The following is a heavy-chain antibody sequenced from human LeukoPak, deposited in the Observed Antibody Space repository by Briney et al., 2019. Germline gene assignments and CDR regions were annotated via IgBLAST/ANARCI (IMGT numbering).Heavy chain of an antibody. CDR3: ARVYEPGYFDY. CDR1: GGSISSGGYY. Sequence: TSETLSLTCTVSGGSISSGGYYWSWIRQPPGKGLEWIGYIYHSGSTYYNPSLKSRVTISVGRSKNQFSLKLSSVTAADTAVYYCARVYEPGYFDYWGQGTLVTVSS. D-gene: IGHD2/OR15-2a*01. J-gene: IGHJ4*02. CDR2: IYHSGST. V-gene: IGHV4-30-2*01.